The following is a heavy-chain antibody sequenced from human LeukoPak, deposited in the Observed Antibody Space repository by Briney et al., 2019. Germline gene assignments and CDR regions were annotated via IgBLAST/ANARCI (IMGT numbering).Heavy chain of an antibody. Sequence: GGSLRLSCAASGFTFSSYSMNWVRQAPGKGLEWVSSISSSSSYIYYADSVKGRFTISRDNAKNSLYLQMNSLRAEDTAVYYCARERVFVEELSTHMGFDPWGQGTLVTVSS. CDR2: ISSSSSYI. D-gene: IGHD3-16*02. CDR3: ARERVFVEELSTHMGFDP. CDR1: GFTFSSYS. V-gene: IGHV3-21*04. J-gene: IGHJ5*02.